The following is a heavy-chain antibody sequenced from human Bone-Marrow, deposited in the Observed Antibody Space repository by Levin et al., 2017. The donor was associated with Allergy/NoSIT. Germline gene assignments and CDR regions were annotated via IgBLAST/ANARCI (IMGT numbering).Heavy chain of an antibody. J-gene: IGHJ1*01. CDR2: ISSSSSYT. D-gene: IGHD6-13*01. Sequence: GESLKISCAASGFTFSDYYMSWIRQAPGKGLEWVSYISSSSSYTNYADSVKGRFTISRDNAKNSLYLQMNSLRAEDTAVYYCARALRIAAAGQPPDLKDFQHWGQGTLVTVSS. CDR3: ARALRIAAAGQPPDLKDFQH. CDR1: GFTFSDYY. V-gene: IGHV3-11*03.